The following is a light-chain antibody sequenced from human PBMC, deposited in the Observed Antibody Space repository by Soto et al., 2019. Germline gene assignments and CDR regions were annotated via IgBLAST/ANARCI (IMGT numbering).Light chain of an antibody. CDR3: QQYNNWPPYT. J-gene: IGKJ2*01. V-gene: IGKV3-15*01. Sequence: EKVMTQSPATLSVSPGERATLSCRASQSVSSNLAWYQQKPGQAPRLLIYGASTRATGIPARFSGSGSGTEFTLTISSLPSEDFAVYYCQQYNNWPPYTFGQGTKLEIK. CDR2: GAS. CDR1: QSVSSN.